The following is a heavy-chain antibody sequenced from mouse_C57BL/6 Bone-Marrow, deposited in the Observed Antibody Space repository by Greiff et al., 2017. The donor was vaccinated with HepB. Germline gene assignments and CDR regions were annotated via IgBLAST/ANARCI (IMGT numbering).Heavy chain of an antibody. CDR2: IYPGNSDT. D-gene: IGHD3-2*02. J-gene: IGHJ2*01. V-gene: IGHV1-5*01. CDR1: GYTFTSYW. CDR3: TRSEQLRPYYFDY. Sequence: EVQLQQSGTVLARPGASVKMSCKTSGYTFTSYWMHWVKQRPGQGLEWIGAIYPGNSDTSYNQKFKGKAKLTAVTSASTAYMELSSLINEDSAVYYCTRSEQLRPYYFDYWGQGTTLTVSS.